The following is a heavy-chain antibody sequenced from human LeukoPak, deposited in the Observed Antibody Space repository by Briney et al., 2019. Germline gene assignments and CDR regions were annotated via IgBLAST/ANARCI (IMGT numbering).Heavy chain of an antibody. V-gene: IGHV4-34*01. CDR2: INHSGST. D-gene: IGHD1-26*01. CDR3: ARAPPFRPAPGYEGATSEYYSDY. Sequence: PSETLSLTCVVYGGSFSGYYWSWIRQPQGNGQEWIGEINHSGSTNSNPSLKSRVTISVHTSNNQFSLKLSSVTAADTAVYYCARAPPFRPAPGYEGATSEYYSDYWGQGTLVTVSS. J-gene: IGHJ4*02. CDR1: GGSFSGYY.